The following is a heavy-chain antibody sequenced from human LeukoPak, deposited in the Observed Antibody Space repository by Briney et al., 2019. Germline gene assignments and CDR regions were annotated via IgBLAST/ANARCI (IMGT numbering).Heavy chain of an antibody. V-gene: IGHV4-59*01. J-gene: IGHJ4*02. Sequence: SETLSLTCTVSGGSISSYYWSWIRQHPGKGLEWIGYIYYSGSTNYNPSLKSRVTISVDTSKNQFSLKLSSVTAADTAVYYCARVTTYYDFWSGYHQYYFDYWGQGTLVTVSS. CDR3: ARVTTYYDFWSGYHQYYFDY. CDR2: IYYSGST. D-gene: IGHD3-3*01. CDR1: GGSISSYY.